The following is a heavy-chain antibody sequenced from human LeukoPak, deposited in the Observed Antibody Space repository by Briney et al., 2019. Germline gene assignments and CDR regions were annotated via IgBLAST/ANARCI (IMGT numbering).Heavy chain of an antibody. CDR1: GGSISSYY. J-gene: IGHJ4*02. CDR3: ARLTSGSYLDY. D-gene: IGHD1-26*01. V-gene: IGHV4-4*09. Sequence: PSETLSLTCTVSGGSISSYYWGWIRQPPGKGLEWIGYIYTSGSTNYNPSLKSRVTISVDTSKNQFSLKLSSVTAADTAVYYCARLTSGSYLDYWGQGTLVTVSS. CDR2: IYTSGST.